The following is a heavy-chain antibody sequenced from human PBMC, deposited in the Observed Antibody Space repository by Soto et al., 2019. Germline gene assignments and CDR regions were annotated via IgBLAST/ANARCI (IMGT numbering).Heavy chain of an antibody. CDR1: GGTFSSYA. CDR2: IIPIFGTA. Sequence: QVQLVQSGAEVKQPGSTVKVSCKASGGTFSSYAISWVRQAPGQGLEWMGGIIPIFGTANYAQKFQGRVTITADESTSTAYMEVRSLRSEDAAVYYCASRGYYDRGLDYWGQGTLVTVSS. V-gene: IGHV1-69*01. J-gene: IGHJ4*02. CDR3: ASRGYYDRGLDY. D-gene: IGHD3-22*01.